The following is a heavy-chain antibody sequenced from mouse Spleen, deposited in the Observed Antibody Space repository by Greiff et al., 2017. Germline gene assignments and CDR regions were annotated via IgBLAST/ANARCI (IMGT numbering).Heavy chain of an antibody. CDR1: GYTFTSYW. CDR3: ARSWNSNLYAMGY. D-gene: IGHD2-5*01. Sequence: VQLQQPGAELVKPGASVKMSCKASGYTFTSYWITWVKQRPGQGLEWIGDIYPGSGSTNYNEKFKSKATLTVDTSSSTAYMQLSSLTSEDSAVYCCARSWNSNLYAMGYWGQGTSVTVSS. CDR2: IYPGSGST. J-gene: IGHJ4*01. V-gene: IGHV1-55*01.